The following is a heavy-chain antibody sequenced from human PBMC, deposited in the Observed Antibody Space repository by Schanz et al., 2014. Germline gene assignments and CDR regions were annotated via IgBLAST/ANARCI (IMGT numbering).Heavy chain of an antibody. CDR2: LSGSGGST. CDR3: AKQIHYEIVTVTRN. CDR1: GFTFSDYY. J-gene: IGHJ4*02. D-gene: IGHD3-9*01. Sequence: VQLVESGGGLVKPGGSLRLSCVASGFTFSDYYMSWIRQAPGKGLEWVSALSGSGGSTYYADSVKGRFTISRDNSKNTLYLQMNSLRAEDTAVDYCAKQIHYEIVTVTRNWGQGTLVTVSS. V-gene: IGHV3-23*04.